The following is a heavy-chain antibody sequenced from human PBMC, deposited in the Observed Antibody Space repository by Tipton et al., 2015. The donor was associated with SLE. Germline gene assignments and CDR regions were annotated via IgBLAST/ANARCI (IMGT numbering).Heavy chain of an antibody. J-gene: IGHJ4*02. Sequence: TLSLTCAVFGGSFSGSYWTWTRQSPGKGLEWIGEINHSGSTNYNPSLKSRVTISVDTSKNQFSLKLSSVTAADTAVYYCARTWSSGEQWLFHFDYWGQGTLVTVSS. CDR3: ARTWSSGEQWLFHFDY. CDR2: INHSGST. D-gene: IGHD6-19*01. V-gene: IGHV4-34*01. CDR1: GGSFSGSY.